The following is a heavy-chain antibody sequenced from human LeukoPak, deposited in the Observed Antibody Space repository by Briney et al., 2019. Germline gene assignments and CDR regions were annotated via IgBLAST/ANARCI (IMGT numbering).Heavy chain of an antibody. J-gene: IGHJ6*03. CDR3: AKDREVVTSPYYYYMDV. V-gene: IGHV3-30*02. CDR1: GFTFSSYG. Sequence: GGSLRLSCAASGFTFSSYGMHWVRQAPGKRLEWVAFIRYDGSNKYYADSVKGRFTISRDNSKNTLYLQMNSLRAEDTAVYYCAKDREVVTSPYYYYMDVWGKGTTVTVSS. CDR2: IRYDGSNK. D-gene: IGHD3-22*01.